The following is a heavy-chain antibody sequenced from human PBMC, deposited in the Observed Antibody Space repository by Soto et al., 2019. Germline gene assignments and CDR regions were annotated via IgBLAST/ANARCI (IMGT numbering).Heavy chain of an antibody. D-gene: IGHD6-6*01. V-gene: IGHV3-53*02. Sequence: EVQLVETGGGLIQPGGSPRLSCAASGFTVSSNYMSWVRQAPGKGLEWVSVIYSGGSTYYADSVKGRFTISRDNSKNTLYLQMNSLRAEDTAVYYCARDRGIAARDTRYYYYGMDVWGQGTTVTVSS. J-gene: IGHJ6*02. CDR2: IYSGGST. CDR1: GFTVSSNY. CDR3: ARDRGIAARDTRYYYYGMDV.